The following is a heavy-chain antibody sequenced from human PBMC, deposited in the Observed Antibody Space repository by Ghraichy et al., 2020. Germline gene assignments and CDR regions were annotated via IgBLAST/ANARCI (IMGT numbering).Heavy chain of an antibody. CDR2: INPKSGGT. J-gene: IGHJ3*02. CDR3: ARDRGVGGVPGTGAFDM. V-gene: IGHV1-2*02. Sequence: ASVKVSCKASGYTFIDYYLHWVRQAPGQGLQWMGWINPKSGGTSYAQKFQGRVTVTWDTSLNTTHIGLTRLRSDDTAVYYCARDRGVGGVPGTGAFDMWGQGTMVTVSS. D-gene: IGHD6-19*01. CDR1: GYTFIDYY.